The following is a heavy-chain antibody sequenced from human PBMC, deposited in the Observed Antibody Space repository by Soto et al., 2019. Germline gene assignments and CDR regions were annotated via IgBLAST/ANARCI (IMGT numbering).Heavy chain of an antibody. CDR2: ISGRGDST. J-gene: IGHJ4*02. V-gene: IGHV3-23*01. CDR1: GFSFSTYG. D-gene: IGHD6-19*01. CDR3: AKGTRSSAWLLDY. Sequence: LRLSCAASGFSFSTYGMSWVRQAPGKGLEWVSGISGRGDSTYNADSVKGRFTISRDNSKSTVYLQMNKLRVEDTAVYYCAKGTRSSAWLLDYWGQGSMVTVSS.